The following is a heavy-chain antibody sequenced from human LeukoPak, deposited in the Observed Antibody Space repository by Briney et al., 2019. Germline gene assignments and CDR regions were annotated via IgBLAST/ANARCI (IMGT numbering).Heavy chain of an antibody. J-gene: IGHJ4*02. CDR2: ISSSSSYI. CDR1: GFTFSSYS. Sequence: GGSLRLSCAASGFTFSSYSMNWVRQAPGKGLEWVSSISSSSSYIYYADSVKGRFTISRDNAKNSLYLQMNSLRAEDTAVYYCARHMLALGAAFDYRGQGTLVTVSS. CDR3: ARHMLALGAAFDY. V-gene: IGHV3-21*01. D-gene: IGHD1-26*01.